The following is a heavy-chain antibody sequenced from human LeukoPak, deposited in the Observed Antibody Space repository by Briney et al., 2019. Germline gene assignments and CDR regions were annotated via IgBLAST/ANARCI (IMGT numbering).Heavy chain of an antibody. V-gene: IGHV4-30-2*01. CDR2: IYHSGST. J-gene: IGHJ6*03. CDR3: VRGLLGGYYYYYMDV. Sequence: SETLSLTCTVSGGSISSGGYYWSWIRQPPGKGLEWIGYIYHSGSTYYNPSLKSRVTISVDRSKNQFSLKLSSVTAADTAVYYCVRGLLGGYYYYYMDVWGKGTTVTVSS. CDR1: GGSISSGGYY.